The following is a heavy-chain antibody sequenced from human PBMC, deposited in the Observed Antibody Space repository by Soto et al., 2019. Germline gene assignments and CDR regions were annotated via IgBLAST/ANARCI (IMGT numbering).Heavy chain of an antibody. CDR3: AKDHPPFHYYGSVRNWFDP. D-gene: IGHD3-10*01. J-gene: IGHJ5*02. CDR2: ISYDGSNK. V-gene: IGHV3-30*18. Sequence: QVQLVESGGGVVQPGRSLRLSCAASGFTFSSYGMHWVRQAPGKGLEWVAVISYDGSNKYYADSVKGRFTISRDNSKNXLXXQMNSLRAEDTAVYYCAKDHPPFHYYGSVRNWFDPWGQGTLVTVSS. CDR1: GFTFSSYG.